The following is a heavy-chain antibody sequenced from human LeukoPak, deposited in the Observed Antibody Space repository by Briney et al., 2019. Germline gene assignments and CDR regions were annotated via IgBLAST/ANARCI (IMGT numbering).Heavy chain of an antibody. CDR2: IYYSGST. V-gene: IGHV4-30-4*08. Sequence: SETLSLXCTVSGGSISSGDYYWSWIRQPPGKGLERIGYIYYSGSTYYNPSLKSRVTISVDTSKNQFSLKLSSVTAADTAVYYCARGGSIPFPWFDPWGQGALVTVSS. D-gene: IGHD2-21*01. J-gene: IGHJ5*02. CDR3: ARGGSIPFPWFDP. CDR1: GGSISSGDYY.